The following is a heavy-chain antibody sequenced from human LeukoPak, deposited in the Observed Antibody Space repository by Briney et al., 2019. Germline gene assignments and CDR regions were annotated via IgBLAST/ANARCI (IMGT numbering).Heavy chain of an antibody. CDR2: IYNSAHT. CDR1: GGSVSSSGYY. J-gene: IGHJ4*02. Sequence: LSQTLSLTCSVSGGSVSSSGYYWSWIRQLPGKGLEWIGYIYNSAHTYYRPSLKSRLSISVDTSKDHFSLNLSSVTAADTAVYYCVGSTVSNPYNFDFWGLGTLITVSS. CDR3: VGSTVSNPYNFDF. V-gene: IGHV4-31*03. D-gene: IGHD4-11*01.